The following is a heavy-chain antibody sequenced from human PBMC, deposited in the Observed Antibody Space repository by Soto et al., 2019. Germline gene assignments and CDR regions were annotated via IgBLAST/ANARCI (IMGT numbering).Heavy chain of an antibody. J-gene: IGHJ6*02. D-gene: IGHD4-17*01. CDR2: INHSGST. Sequence: SETLSLTCAVYGGSFSGYYWSWIRQPPGKGLEWIGEINHSGSTNYNPSLKSRVTISVDTSKNQFSLKLSSVTAADTAVYYCARVDYTTVTPLSDVWGQGNTVT. V-gene: IGHV4-34*01. CDR3: ARVDYTTVTPLSDV. CDR1: GGSFSGYY.